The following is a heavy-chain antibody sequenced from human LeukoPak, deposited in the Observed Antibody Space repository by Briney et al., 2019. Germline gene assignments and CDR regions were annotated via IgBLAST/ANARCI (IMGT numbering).Heavy chain of an antibody. Sequence: SETLSLTCTVSGGSISSYYWGWIRQPPGKGLEWIGSIYYSGSTNYNPSLKSRVTMSVDTSKNQFSLKLSSVTAADTAVYYCARVRGSYYFDYWGQGTLVTVSS. CDR3: ARVRGSYYFDY. CDR1: GGSISSYY. V-gene: IGHV4-59*12. CDR2: IYYSGST. J-gene: IGHJ4*02. D-gene: IGHD1-26*01.